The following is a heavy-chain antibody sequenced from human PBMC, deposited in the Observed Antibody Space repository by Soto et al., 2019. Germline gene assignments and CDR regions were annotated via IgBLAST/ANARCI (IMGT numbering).Heavy chain of an antibody. J-gene: IGHJ5*01. D-gene: IGHD1-26*01. CDR2: IKSKSDDGTT. CDR3: NTYGVGATNSRFDP. Sequence: GGSLRLSCAGSGFIFSNVWMNWVRQAPGKGLEWVGHIKSKSDDGTTDYAAPVKGRFTISRXXXKNTLYLEMNSLQSEDTALYYCNTYGVGATNSRFDPWGQGTLVTVSS. V-gene: IGHV3-15*01. CDR1: GFIFSNVW.